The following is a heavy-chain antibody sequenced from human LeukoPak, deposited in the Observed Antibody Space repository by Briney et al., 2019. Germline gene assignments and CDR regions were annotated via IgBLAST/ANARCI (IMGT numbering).Heavy chain of an antibody. CDR3: ARENCGGDCPGHFDY. CDR2: ISASGDVT. Sequence: GGSLRLSCAASRFSFSAYPMGWVRRAPGKGLEWVSGISASGDVTFHADPVKGRFTISRDNSKNTLYLQMNSLRAEDTAVYYCARENCGGDCPGHFDYWGQGTLVTVSS. J-gene: IGHJ4*02. D-gene: IGHD2-21*02. CDR1: RFSFSAYP. V-gene: IGHV3-23*01.